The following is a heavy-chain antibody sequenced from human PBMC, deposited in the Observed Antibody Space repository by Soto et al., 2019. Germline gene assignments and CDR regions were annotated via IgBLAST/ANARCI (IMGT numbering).Heavy chain of an antibody. CDR1: GFTFSSYA. D-gene: IGHD3-22*01. CDR2: ISGSGGST. V-gene: IGHV3-23*01. J-gene: IGHJ1*01. CDR3: ANRDSSGYYLSTPAEYFQH. Sequence: GGSLRLSCAASGFTFSSYAMSWVRQAPGKGLEWVSAISGSGGSTYYADSVKGRFTISRDNSKNTLYLQMNSLRAEDTAVYYCANRDSSGYYLSTPAEYFQHWGQGTLVTVSS.